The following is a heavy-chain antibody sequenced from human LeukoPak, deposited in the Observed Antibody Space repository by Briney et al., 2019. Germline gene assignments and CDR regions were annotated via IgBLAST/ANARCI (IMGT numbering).Heavy chain of an antibody. V-gene: IGHV3-30*02. D-gene: IGHD6-6*01. CDR3: AKPTEGPIAARPGRYFDY. Sequence: PGGSLRLSCAASGFTFSSYGMHWVRQAPGKGLEWVAFIRYDGSNKYYADSVKGRFTISRDNSKNTLYLQMNSLRAEDTAVYYCAKPTEGPIAARPGRYFDYWGQGTLVTVSS. CDR2: IRYDGSNK. J-gene: IGHJ4*02. CDR1: GFTFSSYG.